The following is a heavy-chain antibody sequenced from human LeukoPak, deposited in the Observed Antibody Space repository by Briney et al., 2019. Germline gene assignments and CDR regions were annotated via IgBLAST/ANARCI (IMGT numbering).Heavy chain of an antibody. CDR3: ARDSFVSSGYPFY. J-gene: IGHJ4*02. D-gene: IGHD3-22*01. CDR2: ISGYNGNT. Sequence: APVKVSCKASGYTLTSYGISWVRQAPGQGLEWMGWISGYNGNTNYAQKLQGRVTMTTDTSTNTAYVELTSLRPDDTAVYYCARDSFVSSGYPFYWGQGTLVIVSS. CDR1: GYTLTSYG. V-gene: IGHV1-18*01.